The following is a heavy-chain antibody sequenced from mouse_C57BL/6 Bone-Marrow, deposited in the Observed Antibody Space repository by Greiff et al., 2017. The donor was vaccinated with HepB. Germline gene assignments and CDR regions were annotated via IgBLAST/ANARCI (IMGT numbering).Heavy chain of an antibody. J-gene: IGHJ3*01. Sequence: EVQVVESGGDLVKPGGSLKLSCAASGFTFSSYGMSWVRQTPDKRLEWVATISSGGSYTYYPDSVKGRVTISRDNSKNTLYLQMSSLKSEDTAMYYCARQGSAWFAYWGQGTMVTVSA. V-gene: IGHV5-6*01. CDR1: GFTFSSYG. CDR3: ARQGSAWFAY. CDR2: ISSGGSYT.